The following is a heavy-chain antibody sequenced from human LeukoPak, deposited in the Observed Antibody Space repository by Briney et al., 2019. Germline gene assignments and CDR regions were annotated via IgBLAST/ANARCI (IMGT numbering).Heavy chain of an antibody. CDR3: ASRYCRGGNCDSGLIGINAFDI. Sequence: SETLSLTCTVSGGSISSSTYYWGWLRPPPGKGLEWIGTIYYSGTTNYNPSRKSRVTISVDTSKNQLSLKLGSVTAADTAVYYCASRYCRGGNCDSGLIGINAFDIWGQGTMVTVSS. CDR1: GGSISSSTYY. D-gene: IGHD2-15*01. CDR2: IYYSGTT. J-gene: IGHJ3*02. V-gene: IGHV4-39*01.